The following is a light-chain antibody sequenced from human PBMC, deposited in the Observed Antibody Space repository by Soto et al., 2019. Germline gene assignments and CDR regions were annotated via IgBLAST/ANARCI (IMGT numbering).Light chain of an antibody. V-gene: IGLV2-14*01. J-gene: IGLJ1*01. Sequence: QSALTQPASVSGSPGQSITISCTGTRRDVGGYNYVSWYQQYPGKSPKLLIYEFTHRPSGVSNRFSGSKSGNTASLTISGLPAEDEAEYYCSSYTISNTLTSVFGPGTQVTVL. CDR1: RRDVGGYNY. CDR3: SSYTISNTLTSV. CDR2: EFT.